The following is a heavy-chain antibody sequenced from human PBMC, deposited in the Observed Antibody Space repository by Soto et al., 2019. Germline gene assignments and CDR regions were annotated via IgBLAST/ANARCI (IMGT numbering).Heavy chain of an antibody. CDR1: GYTFTSYF. CDR3: AREGGYGHFDY. D-gene: IGHD5-12*01. CDR2: INPSGDST. Sequence: ASVKVSCKASGYTFTSYFIHWVRQAPGQGLEWMGIINPSGDSTTYTRKFQGRLTLTSDTSTSTVYMELSSLRSEDTAVYYCAREGGYGHFDYWGQGTLVTVSS. V-gene: IGHV1-46*01. J-gene: IGHJ4*02.